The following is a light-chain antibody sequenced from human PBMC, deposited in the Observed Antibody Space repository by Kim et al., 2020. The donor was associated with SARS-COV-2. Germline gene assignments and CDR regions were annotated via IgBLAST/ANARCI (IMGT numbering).Light chain of an antibody. Sequence: EIVMTQSPATLSVSPGERATLSCRASQSVSSNLAWYQQKPGQAPRLLIYGASTRATGIPARFSGSGSGTEFTLTISSLQSEDFAVYYWQRYNTCRTFGQRAEL. CDR2: GAS. CDR1: QSVSSN. CDR3: QRYNTCRT. J-gene: IGKJ2*01. V-gene: IGKV3-15*01.